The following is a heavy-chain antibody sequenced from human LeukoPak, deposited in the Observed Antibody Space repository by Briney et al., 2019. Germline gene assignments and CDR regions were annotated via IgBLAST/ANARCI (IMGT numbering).Heavy chain of an antibody. D-gene: IGHD3-10*01. CDR3: ARLGFGELLYSLDY. CDR1: GFAFSNYG. CDR2: ISSSSSYI. J-gene: IGHJ4*02. Sequence: GGSLRLSCAASGFAFSNYGMNWVRQAPGKGLEWVSSISSSSSYIYYADSVKGRFTISRDNAKNSLYLQMNSLRAEDTAVYYCARLGFGELLYSLDYWGQGTLVTVSS. V-gene: IGHV3-21*01.